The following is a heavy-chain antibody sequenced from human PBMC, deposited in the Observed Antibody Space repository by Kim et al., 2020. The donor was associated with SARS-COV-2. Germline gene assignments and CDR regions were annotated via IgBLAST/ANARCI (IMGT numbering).Heavy chain of an antibody. CDR2: IYSGSGNT. D-gene: IGHD6-19*01. Sequence: ASVKVSCKASGYTFTTYPIHWVRQAPGQRPEWMGWIYSGSGNTKYSQTFQGRVSFTRDTSASTAYMEVNSLKYEDTAVYYCAAAFSGGWDYFAPWGQGTL. CDR3: AAAFSGGWDYFAP. J-gene: IGHJ5*02. CDR1: GYTFTTYP. V-gene: IGHV1-3*04.